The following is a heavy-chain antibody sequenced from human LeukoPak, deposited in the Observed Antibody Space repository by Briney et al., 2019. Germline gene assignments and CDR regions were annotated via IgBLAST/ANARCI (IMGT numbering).Heavy chain of an antibody. CDR2: ISYDGSEK. Sequence: PGGSLRLYCGASGFTFGSYGFHWVRQAPGKGLEWVAVISYDGSEKYYADSVKGRFTVSRDNSKNTLYLEVNRLRAEGTAIYYCAREFSSYYFDYWGQGTPVTVSS. CDR1: GFTFGSYG. V-gene: IGHV3-30*04. J-gene: IGHJ4*02. CDR3: AREFSSYYFDY.